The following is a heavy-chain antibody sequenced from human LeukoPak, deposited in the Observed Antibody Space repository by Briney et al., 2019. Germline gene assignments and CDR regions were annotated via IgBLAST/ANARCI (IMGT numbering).Heavy chain of an antibody. D-gene: IGHD3-10*01. V-gene: IGHV4-34*01. CDR3: ARDEEFFHAFDI. J-gene: IGHJ3*02. CDR2: INHSGST. CDR1: GGSFSGYY. Sequence: SETLSLTCAVYGGSFSGYYWSWIRQPPGKGLEWIGEINHSGSTNYNPSLKSRVTISVDTSKNQFSLKLSSVTAADTAVYYCARDEEFFHAFDIWGQGTVVTVSS.